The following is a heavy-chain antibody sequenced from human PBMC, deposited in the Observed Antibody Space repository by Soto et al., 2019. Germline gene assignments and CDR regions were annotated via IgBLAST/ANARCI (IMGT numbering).Heavy chain of an antibody. CDR3: AKSQELGTHFFDF. V-gene: IGHV3-13*01. Sequence: GGSLRLSCEASGFTFIGFYMHWVRQPTGKGLEWVSSIGTAGDTYYAVSVKGRFTISRDNAKNSLSLQMNSLRAGDMAVYFCAKSQELGTHFFDFWGQGTQVTFSS. CDR2: IGTAGDT. CDR1: GFTFIGFY. J-gene: IGHJ4*02. D-gene: IGHD6-13*01.